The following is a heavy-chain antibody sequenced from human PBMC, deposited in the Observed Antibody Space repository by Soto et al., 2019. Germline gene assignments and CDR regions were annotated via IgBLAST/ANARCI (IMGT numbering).Heavy chain of an antibody. CDR1: GYTFSNYA. Sequence: ASVKVSCKTSGYTFSNYAISWVRQAPGQGLEWMGWVSPYNGNANYTEKFQGRVSMTTDTSTTTAYMELTSLTSDDTAIYYCARAISLIRADPAYWGQGTRVTVSS. D-gene: IGHD3-3*01. V-gene: IGHV1-18*04. CDR2: VSPYNGNA. J-gene: IGHJ4*02. CDR3: ARAISLIRADPAY.